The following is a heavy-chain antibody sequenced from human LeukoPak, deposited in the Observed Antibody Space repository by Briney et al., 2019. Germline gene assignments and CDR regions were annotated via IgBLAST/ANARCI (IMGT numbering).Heavy chain of an antibody. CDR2: IDYDSSHI. D-gene: IGHD3-9*01. CDR3: TRDPLRYLRVGHYDY. V-gene: IGHV3-21*01. J-gene: IGHJ4*02. Sequence: GGSLRLSCAASGFTFSTSAMNWVRQVPGKGLEWVSSIDYDSSHIYYAASERGRFTISRDNARDSVYLQMDSLRVEDTAVYYCTRDPLRYLRVGHYDYWGQGTLVAVSS. CDR1: GFTFSTSA.